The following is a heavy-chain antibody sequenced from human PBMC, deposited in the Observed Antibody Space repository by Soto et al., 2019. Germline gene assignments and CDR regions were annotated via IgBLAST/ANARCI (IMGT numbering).Heavy chain of an antibody. J-gene: IGHJ4*02. CDR1: GFTFSSYG. CDR2: ISYDGSNK. CDR3: AKLFGGWEYFDY. Sequence: QVQLVESGGGVVQPGRSLRLSCAASGFTFSSYGMHWVRQAPGKGLEWVAVISYDGSNKYYADSVKGRFTISRDNSKNTLYLQMNSLRAEDTAVYYCAKLFGGWEYFDYWGQGTLVTVSS. V-gene: IGHV3-30*18. D-gene: IGHD6-19*01.